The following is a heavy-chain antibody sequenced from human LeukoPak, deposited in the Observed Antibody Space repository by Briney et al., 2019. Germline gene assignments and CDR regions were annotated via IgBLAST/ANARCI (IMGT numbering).Heavy chain of an antibody. J-gene: IGHJ6*02. CDR3: ARWKVAATDYYYGMDV. CDR2: IIPIFGIA. D-gene: IGHD2-15*01. V-gene: IGHV1-69*04. Sequence: SVEVSCEASGGTFSSYAISWVRQAPGQGLEWMGRIIPIFGIANYAQKFQGRVTITADKSTSTAYMELSSLRSEDTAVYYCARWKVAATDYYYGMDVWGQGTTVTVSS. CDR1: GGTFSSYA.